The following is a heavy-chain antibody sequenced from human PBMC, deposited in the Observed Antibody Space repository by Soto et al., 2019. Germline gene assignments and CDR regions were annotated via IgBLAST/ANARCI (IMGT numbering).Heavy chain of an antibody. CDR2: ISWNSGSI. Sequence: GGCRRLSCAASGFTFDDYAMHWVRQAPGKGLEWVSGISWNSGSIGYADSVKGRFTISRDNAKNSLYLQMNSLRAEDTALYYCATRNLGDSFDYWGQGTLVTVSS. J-gene: IGHJ4*02. V-gene: IGHV3-9*01. CDR1: GFTFDDYA. CDR3: ATRNLGDSFDY.